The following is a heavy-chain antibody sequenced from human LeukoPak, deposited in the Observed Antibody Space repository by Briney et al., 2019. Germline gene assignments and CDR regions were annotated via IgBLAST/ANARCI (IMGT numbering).Heavy chain of an antibody. CDR2: ISSSYAI. J-gene: IGHJ3*02. CDR1: GFTFTAFT. CDR3: ARDRHFVAFDI. V-gene: IGHV3-69-1*01. Sequence: GGSLRLTCAASGFTFTAFTINWVRQAPGKGLEWVSSISSSYAIYFADSVKGRFTISRDNAKNSVYLHMNSLRAEDTAVYYCARDRHFVAFDIWGQGTMVTVSS.